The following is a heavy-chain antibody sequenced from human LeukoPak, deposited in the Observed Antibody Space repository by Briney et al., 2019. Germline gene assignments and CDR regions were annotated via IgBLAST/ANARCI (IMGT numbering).Heavy chain of an antibody. CDR2: IIPIFGTA. Sequence: SVKVSCKASGGTFSSYAISWVRQAPGQGLEWMGGIIPIFGTANYAQKFQGRVTITADKSTSTAYMELSSLRSDDTAVYYCARDWLRYCSGGSCPFDYWGQGTLVTVSS. CDR3: ARDWLRYCSGGSCPFDY. CDR1: GGTFSSYA. V-gene: IGHV1-69*06. D-gene: IGHD2-15*01. J-gene: IGHJ4*02.